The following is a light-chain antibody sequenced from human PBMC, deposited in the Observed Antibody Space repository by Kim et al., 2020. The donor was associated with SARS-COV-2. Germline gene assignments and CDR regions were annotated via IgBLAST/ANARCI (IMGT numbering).Light chain of an antibody. CDR1: NIGSKS. J-gene: IGLJ1*01. Sequence: VAPGKTARITCGGNNIGSKSVHWYQQKPGQAPVLVIYYDSDRPSGIPERFSGSNSGNTATLTISRVEAGDEADYYCQVWDSSSHYVFGTGTKVTVL. CDR2: YDS. V-gene: IGLV3-21*04. CDR3: QVWDSSSHYV.